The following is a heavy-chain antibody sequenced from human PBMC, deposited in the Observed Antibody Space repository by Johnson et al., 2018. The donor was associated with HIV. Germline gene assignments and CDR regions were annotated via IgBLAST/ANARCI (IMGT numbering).Heavy chain of an antibody. Sequence: VQLVESGGGLVKPGGSLRLSCAASGFTFSDYYMSWIRQAPGKGLEWVSVIYSGGSTYYADSVKGRFTISRDNSKNTLYLQMNSLRAEDTAVYYCARDKGIAAAATDDAFDIWGQGTMVTVSS. J-gene: IGHJ3*02. D-gene: IGHD6-13*01. CDR3: ARDKGIAAAATDDAFDI. CDR1: GFTFSDYY. CDR2: IYSGGST. V-gene: IGHV3-66*01.